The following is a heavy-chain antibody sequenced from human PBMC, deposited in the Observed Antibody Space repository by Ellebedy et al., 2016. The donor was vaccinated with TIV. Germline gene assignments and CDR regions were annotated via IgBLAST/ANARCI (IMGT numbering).Heavy chain of an antibody. V-gene: IGHV3-48*04. D-gene: IGHD4-17*01. CDR2: ISSSSSTI. J-gene: IGHJ4*02. CDR1: GFTFSTYN. Sequence: GGSLRLSXAASGFTFSTYNMIWVRQAPGKGLEWVSYISSSSSTISYADSVRGRFTISRDNAKNSLYLQMNSLRAEDTAVYYCASGDYLLPGDYWGQGTLVTVSS. CDR3: ASGDYLLPGDY.